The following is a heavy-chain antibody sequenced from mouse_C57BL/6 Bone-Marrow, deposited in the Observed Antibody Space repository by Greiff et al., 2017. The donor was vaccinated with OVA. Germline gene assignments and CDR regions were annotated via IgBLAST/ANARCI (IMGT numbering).Heavy chain of an antibody. CDR3: ARGGTRPVAY. CDR2: INPSTGGT. J-gene: IGHJ3*01. Sequence: EVQLQQSGPELVKPGASVKISCKASGYSFTGYYMNWVKQSPEKSLEWIGEINPSTGGTTYNQKFKAKATLTVDKSSSTAYMQLKSLTSEDSAVYYCARGGTRPVAYWGQGTLVTVSA. D-gene: IGHD4-1*01. V-gene: IGHV1-42*01. CDR1: GYSFTGYY.